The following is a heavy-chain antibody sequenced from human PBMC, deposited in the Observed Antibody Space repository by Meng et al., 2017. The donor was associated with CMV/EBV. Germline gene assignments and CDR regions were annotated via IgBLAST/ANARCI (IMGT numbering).Heavy chain of an antibody. V-gene: IGHV4-4*07. D-gene: IGHD4-17*01. CDR2: IYSSGST. J-gene: IGHJ4*02. CDR3: ERGPAVDYGDYVGLDY. CDR1: GGYTGSSY. Sequence: VLGLVLLNRSSTISPTWTVSGGYTGSSYWNWFRKPAGKGLEWIVRIYSSGSTNYTPSLKSRVNMSVATSKNQFSMKLRSVTASDTAVYYCERGPAVDYGDYVGLDYWGQGTLVTVSS.